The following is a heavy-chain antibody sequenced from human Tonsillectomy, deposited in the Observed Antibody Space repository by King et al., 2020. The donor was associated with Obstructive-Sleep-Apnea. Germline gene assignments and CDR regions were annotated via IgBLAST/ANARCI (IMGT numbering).Heavy chain of an antibody. CDR2: IYYSGST. CDR1: GAFVSNNEYC. D-gene: IGHD3-10*01. CDR3: ARERSSGPFGF. J-gene: IGHJ4*02. Sequence: QLQESGPGLVKPSQTLSLTCAVSGAFVSNNEYCWGWIRQPPGRGLEWIGYIYYSGSTYYNSSLQSRVTISVDASKNQLSLNLTSVTVADTAVYYCARERSSGPFGFWGQGTLVTVSS. V-gene: IGHV4-30-4*01.